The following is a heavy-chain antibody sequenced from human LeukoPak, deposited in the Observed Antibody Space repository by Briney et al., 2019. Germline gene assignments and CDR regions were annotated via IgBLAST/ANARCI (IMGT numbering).Heavy chain of an antibody. CDR3: ARSMDDYRAGCFDP. CDR2: IDYSEST. V-gene: IGHV4-59*08. Sequence: SETLSLTCTVSGGSISSYYWSWIRQSPGKRLEWIGYIDYSESTNYNPSLKSRVTISVDTSKNQFSLMLSSVTAADTAVYYCARSMDDYRAGCFDPWGRGTLVTVSS. J-gene: IGHJ2*01. D-gene: IGHD4-17*01. CDR1: GGSISSYY.